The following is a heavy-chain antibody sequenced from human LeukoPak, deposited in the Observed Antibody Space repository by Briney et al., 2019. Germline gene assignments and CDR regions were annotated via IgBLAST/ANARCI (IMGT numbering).Heavy chain of an antibody. CDR1: GFTFSSYA. CDR2: ISGSGDIT. CDR3: AKDLGWFPRFGAFDM. Sequence: GGSLRLSCAASGFTFSSYAISWVRQAPGKGLEWVSSISGSGDITYYADSVKGRFTISRDNSKNTLYLQMNSLRAEDTGVYYCAKDLGWFPRFGAFDMWGQGTVVTVSS. J-gene: IGHJ3*02. V-gene: IGHV3-23*01. D-gene: IGHD2-15*01.